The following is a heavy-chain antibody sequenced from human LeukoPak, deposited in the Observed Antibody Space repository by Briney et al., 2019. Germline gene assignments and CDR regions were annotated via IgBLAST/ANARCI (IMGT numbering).Heavy chain of an antibody. V-gene: IGHV4-38-2*02. D-gene: IGHD3-22*01. J-gene: IGHJ6*02. CDR2: IYYSGST. Sequence: SETLSLTCTVSGYSISSGYYWGWIRQPPGKGLEWIGSIYYSGSTYYNPSLKSRVTISVDTSKNQFSLKLSSVTAADTAVYYCARGGHRSGYSYYSYGMDVWGQGTTVTVSS. CDR3: ARGGHRSGYSYYSYGMDV. CDR1: GYSISSGYY.